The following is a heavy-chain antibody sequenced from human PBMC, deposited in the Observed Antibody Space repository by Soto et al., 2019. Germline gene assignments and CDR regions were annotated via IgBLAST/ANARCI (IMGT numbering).Heavy chain of an antibody. Sequence: GASVKVSCKTSGYTFISYGISWVRQAPGQGLEWMGWINPNNGNTGYAQKFQGRVTMTTNTSTSTAYMELSSLRSEDTAVYYCARGFPRGYDFWSGYYSSYYYGMDVWGQGTTVTVSS. CDR1: GYTFISYG. V-gene: IGHV1-8*02. D-gene: IGHD3-3*01. CDR3: ARGFPRGYDFWSGYYSSYYYGMDV. J-gene: IGHJ6*02. CDR2: INPNNGNT.